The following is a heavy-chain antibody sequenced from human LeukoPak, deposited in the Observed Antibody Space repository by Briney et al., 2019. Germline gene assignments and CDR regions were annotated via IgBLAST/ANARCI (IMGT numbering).Heavy chain of an antibody. CDR1: GFTVSSNY. V-gene: IGHV3-53*01. CDR3: AREGEGSWFDP. D-gene: IGHD3-16*01. J-gene: IGHJ5*02. CDR2: IYSGGST. Sequence: GGSLRLSCAASGFTVSSNYVSWVRQAPGKGLEWVSVIYSGGSTYYADSVKGRFAISRDNSKNTLYLQMNSLRAEDTAVYYCAREGEGSWFDPWGQGTLVTVSS.